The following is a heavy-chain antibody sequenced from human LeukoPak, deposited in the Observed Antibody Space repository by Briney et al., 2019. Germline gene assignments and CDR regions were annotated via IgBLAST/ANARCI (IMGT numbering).Heavy chain of an antibody. J-gene: IGHJ6*03. CDR3: AKGYTHIAAAYYYYYMDV. CDR2: ISSSSSYI. V-gene: IGHV3-21*04. CDR1: GFTFSSYS. Sequence: GGSLRLSCAASGFTFSSYSMNWVRQAPGKGLEWVSSISSSSSYIYYADSVKGRFTISRDNAKNSLYLQMNSLRAEDTALYYCAKGYTHIAAAYYYYYMDVWGKGTTVTVSS. D-gene: IGHD6-13*01.